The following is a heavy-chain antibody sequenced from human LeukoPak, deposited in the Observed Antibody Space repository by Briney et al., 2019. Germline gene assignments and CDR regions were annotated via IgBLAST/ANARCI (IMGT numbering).Heavy chain of an antibody. CDR1: GGSISSYY. Sequence: SETLSLTCTVSGGSISSYYWSWIRQPPGKGLEWIGYIYYSGSTNYNPSLKSRVTISVDTSKNQFSLKLSSVTAADTAVYYCARDPAKLLRFLEWLPHFDYWGQGTLVTVSS. CDR3: ARDPAKLLRFLEWLPHFDY. V-gene: IGHV4-59*01. CDR2: IYYSGST. D-gene: IGHD3-3*01. J-gene: IGHJ4*02.